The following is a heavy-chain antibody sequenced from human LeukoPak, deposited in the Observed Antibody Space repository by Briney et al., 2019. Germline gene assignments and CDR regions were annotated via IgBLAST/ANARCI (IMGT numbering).Heavy chain of an antibody. V-gene: IGHV3-66*01. CDR2: IYSGGST. Sequence: GGSLRLSCAASGFTVSSNYMSWVRQAPGKGLEWVSVIYSGGSTYYADSVRGRFTISRDNSKNTLYLQMNSLRAEDTAVYYCAREGSVRRSYDAFDIWGQGTMVTVSS. J-gene: IGHJ3*02. CDR1: GFTVSSNY. CDR3: AREGSVRRSYDAFDI. D-gene: IGHD1-26*01.